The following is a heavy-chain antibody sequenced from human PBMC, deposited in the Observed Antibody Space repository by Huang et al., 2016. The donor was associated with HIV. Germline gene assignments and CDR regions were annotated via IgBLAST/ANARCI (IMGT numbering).Heavy chain of an antibody. V-gene: IGHV4-34*01. Sequence: QVQLQQWGAGLLRPSETLSLTCAVYGGSFSGYYGTWIRQPPGKGLEWIGEINHSESTKYNPSLKSRVTISVDTSRNQFSLTLTSVTAADTAVDYCARGQGGYYYYYMDVWGKGTTVTVSS. J-gene: IGHJ6*03. CDR3: ARGQGGYYYYYMDV. CDR1: GGSFSGYY. CDR2: INHSEST.